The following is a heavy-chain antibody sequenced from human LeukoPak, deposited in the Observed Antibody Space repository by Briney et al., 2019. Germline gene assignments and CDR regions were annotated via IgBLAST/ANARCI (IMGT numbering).Heavy chain of an antibody. CDR3: ATERQMYFDY. CDR2: ITWGGGST. V-gene: IGHV3-43*01. CDR1: GFTFNIYT. J-gene: IGHJ4*02. Sequence: GGSLRLSCAASGFTFNIYTMHWVRQTPGKGLEWVSLITWGGGSTFYADSVRGRFTISRDNSRHFLYLQMNSLRTEDTAFYYCATERQMYFDYWGQGTLVTVSS.